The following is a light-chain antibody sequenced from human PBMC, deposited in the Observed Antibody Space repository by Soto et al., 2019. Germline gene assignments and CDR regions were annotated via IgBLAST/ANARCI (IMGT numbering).Light chain of an antibody. CDR3: QHYNNWPIT. CDR1: QSVASN. J-gene: IGKJ5*01. CDR2: GAS. V-gene: IGKV3-15*01. Sequence: EIVMTQSPATLSVSPGESVTLSCRASQSVASNLAWYQQRPGQAPSLLIYGASTRAPGIPARFSGSGSGTDFTLTISSLQSEDFAVYHSQHYNNWPITFGQGTRLEIK.